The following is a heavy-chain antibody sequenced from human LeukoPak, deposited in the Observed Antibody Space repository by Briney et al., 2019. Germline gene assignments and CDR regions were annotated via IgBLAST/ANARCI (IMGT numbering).Heavy chain of an antibody. CDR1: GYTFTGYY. D-gene: IGHD4-17*01. CDR2: INPNSGGT. Sequence: ASVKVSCKASGYTFTGYYMHWVRQAPGQGLEWMGRINPNSGGTNYAQKFQGRVTMTRDTSISTAYMELSRLRSDDTAVYYCARDLSLGPHHYGEPFDYWGQGTLVTVSP. V-gene: IGHV1-2*06. CDR3: ARDLSLGPHHYGEPFDY. J-gene: IGHJ4*02.